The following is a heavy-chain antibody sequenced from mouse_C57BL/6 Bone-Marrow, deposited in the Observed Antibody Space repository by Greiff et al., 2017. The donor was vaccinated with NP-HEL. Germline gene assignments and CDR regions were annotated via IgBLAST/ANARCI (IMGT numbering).Heavy chain of an antibody. V-gene: IGHV5-15*01. D-gene: IGHD2-1*01. CDR1: GFTFSDYG. CDR2: ISNLAYSI. J-gene: IGHJ1*03. CDR3: ARHFYYGNYDLYFDV. Sequence: EVQGVESGGGLVQPGGSLKLSCAASGFTFSDYGMAWVRQAPRKGPEWVAFISNLAYSIYYADTVTGRFTISRENAKNTLYLEMSSLRSEDTAMYYCARHFYYGNYDLYFDVWGTGTTVTVSS.